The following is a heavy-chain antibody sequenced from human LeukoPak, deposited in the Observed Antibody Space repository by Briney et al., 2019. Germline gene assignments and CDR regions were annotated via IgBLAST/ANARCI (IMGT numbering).Heavy chain of an antibody. CDR3: ARPTYYYDGSGYVTGY. CDR1: GFTFSSYA. Sequence: GRSLRLSCAASGFTFSSYAVHWVRQAPGKGLEWVAVIASDGNDKKYADSVKGRFTISRDNSKNTLYLQMNSLRVEDTAVYYCARPTYYYDGSGYVTGYWGQGTLVTVSS. V-gene: IGHV3-30*14. J-gene: IGHJ4*02. D-gene: IGHD3-22*01. CDR2: IASDGNDK.